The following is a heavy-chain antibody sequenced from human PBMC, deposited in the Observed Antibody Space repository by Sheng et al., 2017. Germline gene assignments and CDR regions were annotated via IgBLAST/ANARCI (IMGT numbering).Heavy chain of an antibody. CDR2: IKEDGSDK. V-gene: IGHV3-7*01. J-gene: IGHJ5*02. CDR1: GLTFSSHW. D-gene: IGHD1-26*01. Sequence: EVQLVESGGALVQPGGSLRLSCAASGLTFSSHWMSWVRQAPGKGLEWVADIKEDGSDKNYVDSVKGRFTISRDNAKNSLYLQMNSLRAEDTAVYYCARDGMPTSWGQGTLVTVSS. CDR3: ARDGMPTS.